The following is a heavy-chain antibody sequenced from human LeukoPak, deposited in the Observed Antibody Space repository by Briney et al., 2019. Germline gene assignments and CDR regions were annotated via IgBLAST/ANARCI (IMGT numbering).Heavy chain of an antibody. J-gene: IGHJ6*03. D-gene: IGHD2-15*01. CDR1: GFTFDDYA. CDR3: ARVLRYCSGGNCYSGGLGYMDV. V-gene: IGHV3-9*01. CDR2: ISWNSGHK. Sequence: GGSLRLSCAASGFTFDDYAMHWVRQAPGKGLEWVSGISWNSGHKGYADSVKGRFTISRDNAKNSLFLQMNSLRAEDTAVYYCARVLRYCSGGNCYSGGLGYMDVWGKGTTVTISS.